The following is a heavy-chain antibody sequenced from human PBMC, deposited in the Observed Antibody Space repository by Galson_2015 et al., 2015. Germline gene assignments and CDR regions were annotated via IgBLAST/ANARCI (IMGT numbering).Heavy chain of an antibody. J-gene: IGHJ4*02. CDR1: GYTFITSDY. CDR3: ARAADQYFDY. CDR2: INPIDGIT. Sequence: SVKVSCKAFGYTFITSDYMHWVRHAPGQGLEWMGIINPIDGITNYTQKFQGRITMTRDTSTSTVYIEVISLRSEDTAVYYCARAADQYFDYWGQGTPVTVSS. V-gene: IGHV1-46*01. D-gene: IGHD4-11*01.